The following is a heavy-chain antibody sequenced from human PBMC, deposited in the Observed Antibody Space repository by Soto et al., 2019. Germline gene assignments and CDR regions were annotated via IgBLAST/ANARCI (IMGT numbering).Heavy chain of an antibody. J-gene: IGHJ4*02. CDR3: AKDRLSGYYRGVFDY. D-gene: IGHD3-3*01. CDR2: ITYDGSNN. CDR1: GFTFSSYG. Sequence: GGSLRLSCAASGFTFSSYGMHWVRQAPGKGLEWVAVITYDGSNNYYADSVKGRFTISRDNSKNTLYLQMNSLRAEDTAVYYCAKDRLSGYYRGVFDYWGQGTLVTVSS. V-gene: IGHV3-30*18.